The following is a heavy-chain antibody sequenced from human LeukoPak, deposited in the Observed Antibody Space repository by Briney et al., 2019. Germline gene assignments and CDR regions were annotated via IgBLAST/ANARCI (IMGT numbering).Heavy chain of an antibody. CDR3: AREEGSSSWYGYYYYYGMDV. Sequence: SQTLSLTCAISGDSVSSNSAAWNWIRQSPSRGLEWLGRTYYRSKWYNDYAVSVKSRITINPDTSKNQFSLQLNSVTPEDTAVYYCAREEGSSSWYGYYYYYGMDVWGQGTTVTVSS. J-gene: IGHJ6*02. V-gene: IGHV6-1*01. CDR2: TYYRSKWYN. D-gene: IGHD6-13*01. CDR1: GDSVSSNSAA.